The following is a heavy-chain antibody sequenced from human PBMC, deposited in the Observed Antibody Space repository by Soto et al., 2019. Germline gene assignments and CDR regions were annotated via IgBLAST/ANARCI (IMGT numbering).Heavy chain of an antibody. V-gene: IGHV5-51*01. D-gene: IGHD3-9*01. CDR2: IYPGDSDT. Sequence: GESLKISCKGSGYSFTSYWIGWVRQMPGKGLEWMGIIYPGDSDTRYSPSFQGQVTISADKSISTAYLQWSSLKASDTAMYYCARHYRTYYDILTGYLFDYWGQGTLVTVSS. CDR3: ARHYRTYYDILTGYLFDY. CDR1: GYSFTSYW. J-gene: IGHJ4*02.